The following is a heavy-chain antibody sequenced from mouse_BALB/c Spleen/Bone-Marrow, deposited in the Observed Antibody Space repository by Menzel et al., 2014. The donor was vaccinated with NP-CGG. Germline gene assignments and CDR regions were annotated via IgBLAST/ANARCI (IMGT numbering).Heavy chain of an antibody. Sequence: VQLQQSGAELVRPGASVKVSCKASGYTFTNYWINWVRQRPGQGLEWIGNIYPSDSYSNYNQKFKDKATLTVDKSSSPAYMQLSSPTSEDSAVYYCTRRDRYDYYGVDYWGQGTSVTVSS. CDR1: GYTFTNYW. CDR3: TRRDRYDYYGVDY. V-gene: IGHV1-69*02. D-gene: IGHD2-14*01. J-gene: IGHJ4*01. CDR2: IYPSDSYS.